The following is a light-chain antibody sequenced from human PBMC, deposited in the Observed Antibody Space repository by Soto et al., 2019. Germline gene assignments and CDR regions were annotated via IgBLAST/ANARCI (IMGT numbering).Light chain of an antibody. CDR2: EVS. Sequence: QSALTQPPSASGSPGQSVTISCTGTSSDVGGYDYVSWHQQHPGKAPKVIIYEVSKRPSGVPDRFSGSKSGNTASLTVSGLQAEDEADYYCSSYAGSNNYVFGIGTQLTVL. CDR1: SSDVGGYDY. V-gene: IGLV2-8*01. CDR3: SSYAGSNNYV. J-gene: IGLJ1*01.